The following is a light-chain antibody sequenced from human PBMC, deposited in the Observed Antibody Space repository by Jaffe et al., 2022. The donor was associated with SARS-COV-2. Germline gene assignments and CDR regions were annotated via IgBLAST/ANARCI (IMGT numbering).Light chain of an antibody. CDR2: STS. CDR1: TGAVTSAYY. V-gene: IGLV7-43*01. J-gene: IGLJ2*01. CDR3: LLYYGGAQV. Sequence: QTVVTQEPSLTVSPGGTVTLTCASSTGAVTSAYYPNWFQQKPGQAPRALIYSTSNKQSWTPARFSGSLLGGKAALTLSGVQPEDEAEYYCLLYYGGAQVFGGGTKLTVL.